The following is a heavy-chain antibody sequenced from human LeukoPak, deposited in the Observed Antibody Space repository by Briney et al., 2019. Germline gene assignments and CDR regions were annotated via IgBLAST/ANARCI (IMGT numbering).Heavy chain of an antibody. CDR3: ARVYPSGSYDY. J-gene: IGHJ4*02. D-gene: IGHD1-26*01. CDR1: GYTFTSYY. V-gene: IGHV1-46*01. CDR2: INPSGGST. Sequence: ASVKVSCTASGYTFTSYYMHWVRQAPAQGLEWMGIINPSGGSTSYAQTFQGRVTMTRDTSTSTVYMELSSLRSEDTAVYYCARVYPSGSYDYWGQGTLVTVSS.